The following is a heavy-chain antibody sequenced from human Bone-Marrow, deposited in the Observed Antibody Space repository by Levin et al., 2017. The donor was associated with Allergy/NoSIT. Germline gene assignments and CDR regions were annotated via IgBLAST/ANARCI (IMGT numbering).Heavy chain of an antibody. Sequence: SQTLSLTCAVNGGSFTGYYWSWLRQAPGKGLEWIGEINHSGRSHYNLSLKSRLSMSVDTSKNQFSLTLTSVNAADTAVYFCARNGLYYYGSGNYYDFWGQGTLVTVSS. CDR1: GGSFTGYY. CDR3: ARNGLYYYGSGNYYDF. J-gene: IGHJ4*02. CDR2: INHSGRS. V-gene: IGHV4-34*01. D-gene: IGHD3-10*01.